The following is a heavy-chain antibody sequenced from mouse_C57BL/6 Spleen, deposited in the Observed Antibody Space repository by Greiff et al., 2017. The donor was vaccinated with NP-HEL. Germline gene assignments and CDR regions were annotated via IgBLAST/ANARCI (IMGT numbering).Heavy chain of an antibody. V-gene: IGHV2-2*01. D-gene: IGHD2-3*01. CDR2: IWSGGST. CDR3: ARNPIYDGLRGYFDV. J-gene: IGHJ1*03. Sequence: VKLMESGPGLVQPSQSLSITCTVSGFSLTSYGVHWVRQSPGKGLEWLGVIWSGGSTDYNAAFISRLSISKDNSKSQVFFKMNSLQADDTAIYYCARNPIYDGLRGYFDVWGTGTTVTVSS. CDR1: GFSLTSYG.